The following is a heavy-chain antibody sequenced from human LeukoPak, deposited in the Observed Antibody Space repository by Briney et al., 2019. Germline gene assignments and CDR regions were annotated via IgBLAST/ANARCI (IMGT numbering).Heavy chain of an antibody. CDR2: ISGSGGNT. J-gene: IGHJ6*03. CDR1: GFTFSSYA. Sequence: GGPLRLSCAASGFTFSSYAMSWVRQAPGKGLEWVSAISGSGGNTYYADSVEGRFTISRDNSKNTLYLQMNSLRAEDTAVYYCARALYSGYDGNYYYYMDVWGKGTTVTVSS. D-gene: IGHD5-12*01. V-gene: IGHV3-23*01. CDR3: ARALYSGYDGNYYYYMDV.